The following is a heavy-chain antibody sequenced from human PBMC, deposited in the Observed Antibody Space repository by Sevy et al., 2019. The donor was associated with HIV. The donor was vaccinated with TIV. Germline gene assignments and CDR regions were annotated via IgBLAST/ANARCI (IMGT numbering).Heavy chain of an antibody. CDR2: IWYDGSNK. CDR3: AGGGCSGGSCFFFDY. CDR1: GFTFSSYG. J-gene: IGHJ4*02. D-gene: IGHD2-15*01. V-gene: IGHV3-33*01. Sequence: GGSLRLSCAASGFTFSSYGMHWVRQAPGKGLEWVAVIWYDGSNKYYADSVKGRFTISRDNSKDTLYLQMNSLRAEDTAVYYCAGGGCSGGSCFFFDYWGQGTLVTVSS.